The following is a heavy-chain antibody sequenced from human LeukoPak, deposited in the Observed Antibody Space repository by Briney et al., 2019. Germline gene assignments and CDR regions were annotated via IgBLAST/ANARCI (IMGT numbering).Heavy chain of an antibody. V-gene: IGHV3-33*06. CDR2: IWYDGSNK. CDR3: AKDLTPYVGASAD. CDR1: GFTFSNYG. Sequence: GRSLRLSCAASGFTFSNYGMYWVRQAPGKGLEWVAVIWYDGSNKYYADSVKGRFTISRDNSKNTLYLQTNSLRAEDTAVYYCAKDLTPYVGASADWGQGTLVTVSS. D-gene: IGHD1-26*01. J-gene: IGHJ4*02.